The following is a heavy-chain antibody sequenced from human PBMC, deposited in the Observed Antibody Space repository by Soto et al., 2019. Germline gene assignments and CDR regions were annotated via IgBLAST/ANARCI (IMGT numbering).Heavy chain of an antibody. Sequence: SETLSLTCVVSGGSLSSYYWSWIRQPPGKGLEWIGYIFHSGTTHYNPSLKSRVTMSVDTSKNQFSLKVDSLTAEDTAVYYCARSPYADALDIWGQGTMVTVSS. V-gene: IGHV4-59*12. D-gene: IGHD2-2*01. J-gene: IGHJ3*02. CDR1: GGSLSSYY. CDR2: IFHSGTT. CDR3: ARSPYADALDI.